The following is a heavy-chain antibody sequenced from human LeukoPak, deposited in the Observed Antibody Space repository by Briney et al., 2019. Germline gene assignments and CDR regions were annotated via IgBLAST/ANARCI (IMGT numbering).Heavy chain of an antibody. CDR1: GGSFSSYY. Sequence: SETLSLTCTVSGGSFSSYYWSWIRQPPGKGLDLIGFIYYSGITNYNPSRKSRVTISLDTSKNHLSLNLISVTAADTAVYYCARRVGAVAGTGSFDYWGQGTLITVSS. J-gene: IGHJ4*02. CDR2: IYYSGIT. CDR3: ARRVGAVAGTGSFDY. D-gene: IGHD6-19*01. V-gene: IGHV4-59*08.